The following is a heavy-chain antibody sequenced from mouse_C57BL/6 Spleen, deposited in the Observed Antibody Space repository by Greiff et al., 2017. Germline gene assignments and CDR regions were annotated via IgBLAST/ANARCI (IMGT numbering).Heavy chain of an antibody. V-gene: IGHV1-76*01. J-gene: IGHJ2*01. CDR1: GYTFTDYY. D-gene: IGHD3-2*02. CDR3: ARVDSSGRFDY. CDR2: IYPGSGNT. Sequence: QVQLQQSGAELVRPGASVKLSCKASGYTFTDYYINWVKQRPGQGLEWIARIYPGSGNTNYNEKFKGKATLTAEKSSSTAYMQLSSLTSEDSAVYFCARVDSSGRFDYRGQGATLTVSS.